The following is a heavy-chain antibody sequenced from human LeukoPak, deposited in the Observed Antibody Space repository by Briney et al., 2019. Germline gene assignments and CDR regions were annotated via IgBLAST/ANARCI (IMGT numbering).Heavy chain of an antibody. CDR2: IIPIFGTA. D-gene: IGHD6-13*01. Sequence: SVKVSCKASGGTFSSYAISWVRQAPGQGLEWMGGIIPIFGTANYAQKFQGRVTITADESTSTAYMGLSSLRSEDTAVYYCASSRDSSSWYLPYMDVWGKGTTVTISS. CDR3: ASSRDSSSWYLPYMDV. J-gene: IGHJ6*03. V-gene: IGHV1-69*13. CDR1: GGTFSSYA.